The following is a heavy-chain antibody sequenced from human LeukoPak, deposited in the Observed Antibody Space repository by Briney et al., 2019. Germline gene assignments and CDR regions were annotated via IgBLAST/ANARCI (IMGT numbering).Heavy chain of an antibody. D-gene: IGHD3-10*01. CDR3: AKGFWTVYGSGSHDAFDI. J-gene: IGHJ3*02. CDR2: ISSSGSTI. CDR1: GFTFSDYY. V-gene: IGHV3-11*01. Sequence: GGSLRLSCAASGFTFSDYYMSWIRQAPGKGLEWVSYISSSGSTIYYADSVKGRFTISRDNAKNSLYLQMNSLRAEDTAVYYCAKGFWTVYGSGSHDAFDIWGQGTMVTVSS.